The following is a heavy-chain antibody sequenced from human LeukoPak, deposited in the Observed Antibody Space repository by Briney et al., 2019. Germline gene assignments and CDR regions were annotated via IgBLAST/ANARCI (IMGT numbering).Heavy chain of an antibody. V-gene: IGHV4-4*07. CDR2: IYTSGST. D-gene: IGHD3-10*01. J-gene: IGHJ1*01. CDR1: GGSISSYY. CDR3: ARSIWFGGNEPGFQH. Sequence: PSETLSLTCTVSGGSISSYYWSWIRQPAGKGLEWIGRIYTSGSTNYNPSLKSRVTMSVDTSKNQFSLKLSSVTAADTAVYYCARSIWFGGNEPGFQHWGQGTLVTVSS.